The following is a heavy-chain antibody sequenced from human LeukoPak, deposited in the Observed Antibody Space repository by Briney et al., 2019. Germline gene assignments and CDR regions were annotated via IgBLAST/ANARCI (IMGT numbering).Heavy chain of an antibody. D-gene: IGHD4-11*01. CDR1: NFTFTAYN. CDR2: INYSRNKI. J-gene: IGHJ4*02. CDR3: TRDWGYGYSDQ. Sequence: GGSLRLSCVAYNFTFTAYNMNWVRQAAGKGLEWISYINYSRNKISYADSVKGRFSVSRDNDKNAVYLQMNSLTDEDTAIYYCTRDWGYGYSDQWGQGTLVTASS. V-gene: IGHV3-48*02.